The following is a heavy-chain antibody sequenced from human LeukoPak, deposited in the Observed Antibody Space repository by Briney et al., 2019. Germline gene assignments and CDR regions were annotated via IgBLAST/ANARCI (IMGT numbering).Heavy chain of an antibody. CDR1: GITLSSYW. CDR2: ISSSTSRI. J-gene: IGHJ4*02. Sequence: GGSLRLSCEASGITLSSYWMSWVRQAPGKGLEWVSYISSSTSRIYYADSVKGRFTISRDSARRSLFLQMNSLRDEDTAVYYCARDIHWAFDYWGQGTLVTVSS. D-gene: IGHD7-27*01. CDR3: ARDIHWAFDY. V-gene: IGHV3-48*02.